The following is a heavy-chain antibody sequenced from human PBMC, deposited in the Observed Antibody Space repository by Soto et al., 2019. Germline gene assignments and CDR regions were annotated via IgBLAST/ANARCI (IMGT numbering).Heavy chain of an antibody. CDR2: IYPGDSDT. D-gene: IGHD6-19*01. V-gene: IGHV5-51*01. Sequence: ESLTISCTCSGDSFTRYWIGWVRQMPGKGLERMGIIYPGDSDTRYSPSFQGQVTISADKSITTTYLQWSSLKASDTAIYYCARLFDTSGWYDYWGQGTLVTSPQ. CDR3: ARLFDTSGWYDY. J-gene: IGHJ4*02. CDR1: GDSFTRYW.